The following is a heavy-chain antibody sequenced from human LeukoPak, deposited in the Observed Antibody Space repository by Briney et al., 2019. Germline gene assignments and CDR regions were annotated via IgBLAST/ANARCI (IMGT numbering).Heavy chain of an antibody. J-gene: IGHJ4*02. D-gene: IGHD3-22*01. CDR3: ARAPVVGSGYYYDY. CDR2: MNPNSGNT. CDR1: GYTFTSYD. V-gene: IGHV1-8*01. Sequence: ASVKVSCKASGYTFTSYDINWVRQATGQGLEWMGWMNPNSGNTGYAQKFQGRVTMTRNTSISTAYLELSSLRSEDTAVYHCARAPVVGSGYYYDYWGQGTLVTVSP.